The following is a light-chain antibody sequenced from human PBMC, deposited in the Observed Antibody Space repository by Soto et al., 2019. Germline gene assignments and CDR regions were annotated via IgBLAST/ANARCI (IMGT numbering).Light chain of an antibody. V-gene: IGKV1-39*01. CDR2: SAS. CDR1: QSISSY. J-gene: IGKJ1*01. Sequence: DIQMTQSPSSLSASVVDRVTITCRASQSISSYLHWYQQKPGKAPKLLIYSASSLQSGVPSRFSGSGSGTDFTLTISSLQPEDFATYYCQQSYNTPWTFGQGTKVDIK. CDR3: QQSYNTPWT.